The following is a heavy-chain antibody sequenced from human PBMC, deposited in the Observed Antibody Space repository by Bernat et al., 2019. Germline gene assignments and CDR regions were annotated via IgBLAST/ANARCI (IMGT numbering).Heavy chain of an antibody. Sequence: EVQLVQSGAEVKKPGESLRISCKGSGYSFTSYWISWVRQMPGKGLEWMGRIDPSDSYTNYSPSFQGHVTISADKSISTAYLQWSSLKASDTAMYYCARRFVCTSCHRGGMDVWGQGTSVTVSS. CDR2: IDPSDSYT. J-gene: IGHJ6*02. CDR1: GYSFTSYW. D-gene: IGHD2-2*01. V-gene: IGHV5-10-1*03. CDR3: ARRFVCTSCHRGGMDV.